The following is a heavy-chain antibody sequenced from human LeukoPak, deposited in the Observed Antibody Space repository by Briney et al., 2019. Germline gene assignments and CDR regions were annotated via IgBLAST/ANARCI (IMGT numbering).Heavy chain of an antibody. J-gene: IGHJ6*02. CDR2: IIPMLGIP. CDR3: ARAGINYYYNGMDV. D-gene: IGHD1-1*01. V-gene: IGHV1-69*04. Sequence: SVKVSCKASGGTFNTYAFSWVRQAPGQGLEWMGRIIPMLGIPNYTQKFQGRVTITADKSTRTAYMELSSLRSEDTAVYYCARAGINYYYNGMDVWGQGTTVIVSS. CDR1: GGTFNTYA.